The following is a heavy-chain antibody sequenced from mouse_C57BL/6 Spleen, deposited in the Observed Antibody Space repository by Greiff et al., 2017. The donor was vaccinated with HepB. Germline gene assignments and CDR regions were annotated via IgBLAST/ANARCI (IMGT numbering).Heavy chain of an antibody. CDR3: AKGGFYYGSFDY. Sequence: VQLQQSGPELVKPGASVKISCKASGYAFSSSWMNWVKQRPGKGLEWIGRIYPGDGDTNYNGKFKGKATLTADKSSSTAYMQLSSLTSEDSAVYFGAKGGFYYGSFDYWGQGTTLTVSS. D-gene: IGHD2-2*01. CDR1: GYAFSSSW. V-gene: IGHV1-82*01. CDR2: IYPGDGDT. J-gene: IGHJ2*01.